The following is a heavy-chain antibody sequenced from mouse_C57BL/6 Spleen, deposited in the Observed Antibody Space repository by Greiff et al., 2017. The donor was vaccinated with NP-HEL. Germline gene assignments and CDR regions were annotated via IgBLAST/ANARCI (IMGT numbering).Heavy chain of an antibody. CDR3: VRQRGPYYFDY. J-gene: IGHJ2*01. V-gene: IGHV10-1*01. Sequence: EVMLVESGGGLVQPKGSLKLSCAASGFSFNTYAMNWVRQAPGKGLEWVARIRSKSNNYATYYADSVKDRFTISRDDSESMLYLQMNNLKTEDTAMYYCVRQRGPYYFDYWGQGTTLTVSS. CDR2: IRSKSNNYAT. CDR1: GFSFNTYA.